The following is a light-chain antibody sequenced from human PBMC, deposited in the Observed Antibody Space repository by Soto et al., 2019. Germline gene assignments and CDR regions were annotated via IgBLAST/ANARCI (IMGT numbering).Light chain of an antibody. CDR2: DAS. J-gene: IGKJ5*01. CDR3: QQFKTYPIT. Sequence: DIQMTQSPSTLSASLGAKVTITCRASQSIGTLLAWYQQTPGRAPNLLIYDASSLQSGVPSRFSGSGSGTAFTLTISSLQPDDFATYFCQQFKTYPITFGQGTRLEIK. CDR1: QSIGTL. V-gene: IGKV1-5*01.